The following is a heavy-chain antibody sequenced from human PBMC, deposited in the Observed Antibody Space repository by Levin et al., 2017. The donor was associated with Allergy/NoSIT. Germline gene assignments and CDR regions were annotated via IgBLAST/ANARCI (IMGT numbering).Heavy chain of an antibody. CDR3: ARDRSGSELLFDL. J-gene: IGHJ2*01. CDR1: GFTFSIYA. D-gene: IGHD3-10*01. CDR2: IAGNGGGT. Sequence: GGSLRLSCAASGFTFSIYAMHWVRQAPGKGLEYVSSIAGNGGGTYYASSVKGRFTISRDNSKNTLYLQMDSLRAEDMAVYYCARDRSGSELLFDLWGRGTLVTVSS. V-gene: IGHV3-64*01.